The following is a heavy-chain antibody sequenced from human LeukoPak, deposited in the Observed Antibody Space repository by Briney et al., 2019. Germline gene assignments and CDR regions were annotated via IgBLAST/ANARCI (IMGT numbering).Heavy chain of an antibody. CDR3: AGTTTYAAFNV. J-gene: IGHJ3*01. V-gene: IGHV3-74*01. Sequence: GGSLRLPCAASGFTFSRYWMHWVRQAPGKGLVWVSRANSDATSTSYADSVKGRFTISRDNAKNTLYLQMNSLRAEDTAVYYCAGTTTYAAFNVWGQGTMVTVSS. D-gene: IGHD1-1*01. CDR1: GFTFSRYW. CDR2: ANSDATST.